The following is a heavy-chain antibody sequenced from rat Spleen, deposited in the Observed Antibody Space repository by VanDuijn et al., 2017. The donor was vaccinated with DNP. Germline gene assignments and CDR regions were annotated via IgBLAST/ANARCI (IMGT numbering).Heavy chain of an antibody. J-gene: IGHJ2*01. CDR2: IGTSGGRT. D-gene: IGHD1-6*01. V-gene: IGHV5-46*01. CDR3: ATHSDVYYGLWD. CDR1: GFTFSSFP. Sequence: EVQLVESGGGLVQPGRSMKLSCAGSGFTFSSFPMAWVRQAPRKGLEWVATIGTSGGRTYYRDSVKGRFTISRDNAKSTLYLQMDSLSSEDTATYYCATHSDVYYGLWDWGQGVMVTVSS.